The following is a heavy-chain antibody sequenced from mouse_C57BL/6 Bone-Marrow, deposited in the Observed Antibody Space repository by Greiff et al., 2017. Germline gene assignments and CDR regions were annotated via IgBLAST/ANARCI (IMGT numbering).Heavy chain of an antibody. CDR2: IHPNSGST. J-gene: IGHJ1*03. CDR3: ARDTTVVAHWYFDV. V-gene: IGHV1-64*01. CDR1: GYTFTSYW. D-gene: IGHD1-1*01. Sequence: VQLQQPGAELVKPGASVKLSCKASGYTFTSYWMHWVKQRPGQGLEWIGMIHPNSGSTNYNEQFKSKATLTVDKSSSTAYMQLSSLTSEDSAVYYCARDTTVVAHWYFDVWGTGTTVTVSS.